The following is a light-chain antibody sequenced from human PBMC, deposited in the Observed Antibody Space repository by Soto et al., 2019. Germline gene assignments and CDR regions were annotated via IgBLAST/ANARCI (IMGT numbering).Light chain of an antibody. CDR2: DAS. Sequence: DIQMTQSPSTLSASVGDRVTITCRASQSISSWLAWYQQKPGKAPKLLIYDASSLESGVPSRFSGSGSGTEFTLTISSLQPDDFATYYCQQYNSYLWPFGQGTRLE. J-gene: IGKJ5*01. V-gene: IGKV1-5*01. CDR1: QSISSW. CDR3: QQYNSYLWP.